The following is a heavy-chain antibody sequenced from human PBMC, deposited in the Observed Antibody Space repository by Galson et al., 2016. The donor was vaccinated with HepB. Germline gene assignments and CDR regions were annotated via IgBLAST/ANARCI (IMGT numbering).Heavy chain of an antibody. J-gene: IGHJ3*02. V-gene: IGHV4-31*03. Sequence: TLSLTCTVSGGSISSGGYYWTWIRQHPQMGLEWLGHIFYSGTTTYNPSLETRLTISVDTSTNQVSLKLRSVTAADTGVYYCARDPWYDARGHHSVFDIWGQGKMVTVSS. CDR3: ARDPWYDARGHHSVFDI. CDR1: GGSISSGGYY. CDR2: IFYSGTT. D-gene: IGHD2-15*01.